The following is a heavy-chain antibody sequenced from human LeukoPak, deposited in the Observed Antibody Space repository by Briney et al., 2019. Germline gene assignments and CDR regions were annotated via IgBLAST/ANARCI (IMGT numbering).Heavy chain of an antibody. CDR1: GFAFSDYY. J-gene: IGHJ4*02. D-gene: IGHD6-19*01. V-gene: IGHV3-11*01. Sequence: GGSLRVSCAASGFAFSDYYISWVRQAPGKGLEWVSDISSSGDITSYADSVKGRFTTSRDNAKKSLYLQMNSRRAEDAAVYYCARETVAGTFDYWGQGTQVTVSS. CDR3: ARETVAGTFDY. CDR2: ISSSGDIT.